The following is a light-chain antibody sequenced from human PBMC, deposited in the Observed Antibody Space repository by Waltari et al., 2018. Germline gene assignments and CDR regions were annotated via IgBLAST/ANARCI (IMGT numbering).Light chain of an antibody. CDR3: QQRSNWPRT. Sequence: EIVLTQSPATLSLSPGERATLSCRASRSVSSYLACYQHQPGQAPRLLIYEASNRATGIPSRFSGSGSGTDFTLTISSLEPEDFAVYYCQQRSNWPRTFGQGTKVEIK. CDR2: EAS. V-gene: IGKV3-11*01. J-gene: IGKJ1*01. CDR1: RSVSSY.